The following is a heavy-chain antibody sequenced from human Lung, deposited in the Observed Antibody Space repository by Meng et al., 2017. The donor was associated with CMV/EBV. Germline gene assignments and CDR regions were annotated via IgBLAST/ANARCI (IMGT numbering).Heavy chain of an antibody. CDR2: MNPNSGNT. V-gene: IGHV1-8*01. J-gene: IGHJ6*02. CDR1: GYSFITDA. D-gene: IGHD3-16*01. CDR3: ARSLVHASMDV. Sequence: ASVKVSCKASGYSFITDAINWVRQAAGQGPEWMGWMNPNSGNTGYAQEFQGRVTMTMNVSTRTAYMELTSQRSEDTAVYYCARSLVHASMDVWGQGTAVTVSS.